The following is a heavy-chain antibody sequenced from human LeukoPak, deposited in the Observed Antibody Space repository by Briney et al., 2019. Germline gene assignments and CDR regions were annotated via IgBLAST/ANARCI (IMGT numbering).Heavy chain of an antibody. CDR2: IYIGGTT. CDR3: AGDSYGWDYFDY. V-gene: IGHV3-66*01. Sequence: GGSLRLSCAASGFSVSNNYINWVRQAPGKGLEGGSVIYIGGTTYYADSVKGRFTISRDNSKNTVYLQMNSLRVEDTAVYYCAGDSYGWDYFDYWGQGTLVTVSS. CDR1: GFSVSNNY. J-gene: IGHJ4*02. D-gene: IGHD5-18*01.